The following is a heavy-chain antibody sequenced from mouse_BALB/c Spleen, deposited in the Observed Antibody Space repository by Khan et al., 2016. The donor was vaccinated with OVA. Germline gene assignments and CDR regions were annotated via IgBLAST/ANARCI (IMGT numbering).Heavy chain of an antibody. CDR2: INSNGGST. V-gene: IGHV5-6-3*01. CDR3: ARMARTIN. CDR1: GFTFSSYG. J-gene: IGHJ2*01. Sequence: EVELVESGGGLVQPGGSLKLSCAASGFTFSSYGMSWVRQTPDKRLELVATINSNGGSTYYPDSVKGRFTISRVNAKHPLYLQMSSLKSEDTAMYYCARMARTINWGQGTTLTVSS.